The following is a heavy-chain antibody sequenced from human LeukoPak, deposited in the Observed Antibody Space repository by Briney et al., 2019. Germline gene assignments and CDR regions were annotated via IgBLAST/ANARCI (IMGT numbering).Heavy chain of an antibody. CDR2: INPNDDSA. J-gene: IGHJ4*02. CDR1: GYTLTSNY. CDR3: ARGYDTSTGTLDY. D-gene: IGHD3-9*01. Sequence: ASVKVSCKASGYTLTSNYMHWVRQAPGQGLEWMGMINPNDDSATYAQKFQGRVTMTRDTSTSTVYMGLSSLKFEDTAVYYCARGYDTSTGTLDYWGQGTLVTVTS. V-gene: IGHV1-46*01.